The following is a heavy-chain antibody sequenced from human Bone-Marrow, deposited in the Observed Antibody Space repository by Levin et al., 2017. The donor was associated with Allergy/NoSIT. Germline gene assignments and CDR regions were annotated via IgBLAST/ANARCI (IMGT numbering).Heavy chain of an antibody. Sequence: SLKISCAASGFTFDDYAMHWVRQAPGKGLEWVSGISWNSGSIGYADSVKGRFTISRDNAKNSLYLQMNSLRAEDTALYYCAKCTEVDGVSPGAFDIWGQGTMVTVSS. CDR1: GFTFDDYA. CDR2: ISWNSGSI. J-gene: IGHJ3*02. D-gene: IGHD2-8*01. V-gene: IGHV3-9*01. CDR3: AKCTEVDGVSPGAFDI.